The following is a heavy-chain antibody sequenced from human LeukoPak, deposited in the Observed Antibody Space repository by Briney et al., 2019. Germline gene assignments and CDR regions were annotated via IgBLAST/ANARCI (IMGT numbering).Heavy chain of an antibody. V-gene: IGHV1-18*01. Sequence: ASVKVSCKASGYTFTSYGISWVRQAPGQGLEWMGWISAYNGNANYAQKLQGRVTMTTDTSTSTAYMELRSLRSDDTAVYYCARDSMIVVVTTPLYYFDYWGQGTLVTVSS. D-gene: IGHD3-22*01. CDR2: ISAYNGNA. CDR1: GYTFTSYG. J-gene: IGHJ4*02. CDR3: ARDSMIVVVTTPLYYFDY.